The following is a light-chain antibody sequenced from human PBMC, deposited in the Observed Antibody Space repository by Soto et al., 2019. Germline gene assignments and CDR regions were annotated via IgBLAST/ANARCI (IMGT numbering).Light chain of an antibody. CDR1: SSDIGANNY. CDR3: CSYAGRYV. Sequence: QSALTQPRSVSGSPGQSVTISCTGTSSDIGANNYVSWYQQHPGKAPKLMIFDVSERPSGVPDRFSGSKSGNTASLTISGLQAEDEADYYCCSYAGRYVFGTGTKLTVL. V-gene: IGLV2-11*01. CDR2: DVS. J-gene: IGLJ1*01.